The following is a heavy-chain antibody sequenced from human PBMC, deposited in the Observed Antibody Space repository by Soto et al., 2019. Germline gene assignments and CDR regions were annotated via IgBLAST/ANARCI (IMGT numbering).Heavy chain of an antibody. V-gene: IGHV5-10-1*01. J-gene: IGHJ6*02. Sequence: GESLKISCKGSGYSFTSYWISWVRQMPGKGLEWMGRIDPSDSYTNYSPSFQGHVTISADKSISTAYLQWSSLKASDTAMYYCATATGGYSYGDYDYYGMDVWGQGTTVTVSS. CDR3: ATATGGYSYGDYDYYGMDV. D-gene: IGHD5-18*01. CDR1: GYSFTSYW. CDR2: IDPSDSYT.